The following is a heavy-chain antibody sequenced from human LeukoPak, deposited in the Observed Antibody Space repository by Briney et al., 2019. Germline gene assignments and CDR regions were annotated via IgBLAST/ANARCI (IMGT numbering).Heavy chain of an antibody. J-gene: IGHJ4*02. CDR2: IYSGGST. Sequence: GGSLRLSCAASGFTFSSYAMNWVRQAPGKGLEWVSVIYSGGSTYYADSVKGRFTISRDNSKNTLYLQMNSLRAEDTAVYYCATNYDISQIDYWGQGTLVTVSS. D-gene: IGHD3-9*01. V-gene: IGHV3-53*01. CDR1: GFTFSSYA. CDR3: ATNYDISQIDY.